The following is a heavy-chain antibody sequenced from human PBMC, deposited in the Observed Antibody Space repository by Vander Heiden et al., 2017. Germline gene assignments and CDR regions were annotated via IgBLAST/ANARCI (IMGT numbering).Heavy chain of an antibody. V-gene: IGHV3-48*02. CDR1: GFTFSSYS. Sequence: EVQLVESGGGLVQPGGSLRLSCAASGFTFSSYSMNWVRQAPGKGLEWVSYISSSSSTIYYADSGNGRFTISRDNAKNSRYLQMNSLREEDKDVYYCVRVPAVGGSYSSYFDSWGQGTLVTVSS. CDR3: VRVPAVGGSYSSYFDS. D-gene: IGHD2-15*01. J-gene: IGHJ4*02. CDR2: ISSSSSTI.